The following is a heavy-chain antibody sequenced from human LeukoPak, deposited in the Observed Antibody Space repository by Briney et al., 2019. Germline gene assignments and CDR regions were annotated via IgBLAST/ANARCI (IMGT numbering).Heavy chain of an antibody. CDR3: ARDRSLGYCSSTSCYPI. CDR1: GYTFTSYG. D-gene: IGHD2-2*01. Sequence: ASVKVSCKASGYTFTSYGISWVRQAPGQGLEWMGWISAYNGNTNYAQKLQGRVTMTTDTSTSTAYMELRSLRSDDTAVYYCARDRSLGYCSSTSCYPIWGQGSLVTVSS. V-gene: IGHV1-18*01. J-gene: IGHJ4*02. CDR2: ISAYNGNT.